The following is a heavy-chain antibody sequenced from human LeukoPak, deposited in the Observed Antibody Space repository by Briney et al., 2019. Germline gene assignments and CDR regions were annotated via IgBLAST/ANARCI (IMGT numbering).Heavy chain of an antibody. CDR2: ISYSGYT. CDR3: ARGRNDNGGMFFDS. CDR1: GGSISSYY. Sequence: SETLSLTCTVSGGSISSYYWSWIRQAPGKGLEWIGFISYSGYTSYSPSLKSRVGISVDTSKSQFSLRLSSMTAADTAIYYCARGRNDNGGMFFDSWAQGSLVTVSS. J-gene: IGHJ4*02. D-gene: IGHD4-23*01. V-gene: IGHV4-59*01.